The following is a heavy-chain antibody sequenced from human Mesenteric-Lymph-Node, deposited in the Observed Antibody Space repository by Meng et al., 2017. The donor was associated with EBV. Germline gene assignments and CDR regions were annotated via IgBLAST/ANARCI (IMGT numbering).Heavy chain of an antibody. D-gene: IGHD3-10*01. V-gene: IGHV1-8*01. CDR2: MNPKSDNT. CDR1: GYTFTSYD. CDR3: ARKESYYGSGSFFFEH. J-gene: IGHJ4*02. Sequence: QVPAEQFWAGVKEPGVSCKVSFKASGYTFTSYDVNWVRQAPGQGLEWMGWMNPKSDNTGYAQKFQGRVTMTWDTSISTAYMELSSLRSEDTAVYYCARKESYYGSGSFFFEHWGQGTLVTVSS.